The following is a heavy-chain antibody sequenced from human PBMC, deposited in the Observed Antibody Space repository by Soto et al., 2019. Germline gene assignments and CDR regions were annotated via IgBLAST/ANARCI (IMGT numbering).Heavy chain of an antibody. CDR1: GFTFSVYS. Sequence: EVQLVESGGGLVQPGGSLRLSCAASGFTFSVYSMNWVRQAPGKGLEWLSYISSSSSTIYYADSAKGRFTISRDNAKNSLYLQMNSVRAEDTAVYYCARASGSGSSYNVVDYWGQGTLVTVSS. J-gene: IGHJ4*02. CDR2: ISSSSSTI. CDR3: ARASGSGSSYNVVDY. V-gene: IGHV3-48*01. D-gene: IGHD3-10*01.